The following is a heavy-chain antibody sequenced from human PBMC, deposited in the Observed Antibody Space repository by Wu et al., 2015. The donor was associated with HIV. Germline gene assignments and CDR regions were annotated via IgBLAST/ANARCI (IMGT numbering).Heavy chain of an antibody. CDR3: ARHHGPGSSDQAFDY. J-gene: IGHJ4*02. CDR1: GGTFSSSA. Sequence: QVQLEQSGAEVKKPGSSVKVSCKASGGTFSSSAINWVRQAPGQGLEWMGGIIPIFGTANYAQKFQGRVTITADESTSTAYMELSSLRSEDTAVYYCARHHGPGSSDQAFDYWGQGTLVIVSS. D-gene: IGHD3-10*01. V-gene: IGHV1-69*12. CDR2: IIPIFGTA.